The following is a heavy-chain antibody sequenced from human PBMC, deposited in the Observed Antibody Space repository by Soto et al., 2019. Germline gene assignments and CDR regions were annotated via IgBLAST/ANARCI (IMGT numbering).Heavy chain of an antibody. CDR3: ARGIVGGSRRFDP. V-gene: IGHV3-21*01. J-gene: IGHJ5*02. Sequence: PGGSLRLSCAASGFTFSSYSMSWVRQAPGKGLEWVSSISSSSSYIYYADSVKGRFTISRDNAKNSLYLQMNSLRAEDTAVYYCARGIVGGSRRFDPWGQGTLVTVSS. CDR1: GFTFSSYS. D-gene: IGHD1-26*01. CDR2: ISSSSSYI.